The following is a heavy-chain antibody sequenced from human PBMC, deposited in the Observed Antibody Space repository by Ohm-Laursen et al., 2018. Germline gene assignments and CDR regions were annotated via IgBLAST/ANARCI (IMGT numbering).Heavy chain of an antibody. Sequence: SDTLSLTCAVYGESFSGYYWSWIRQPPGKGLEWIGEINHSGSTNYNPSLKSRVAISVDTSKNQFSLKLSSVTAADTAVYYCARNSTAPDYWGQGTLVTVSS. V-gene: IGHV4-34*01. D-gene: IGHD5-18*01. J-gene: IGHJ4*02. CDR3: ARNSTAPDY. CDR2: INHSGST. CDR1: GESFSGYY.